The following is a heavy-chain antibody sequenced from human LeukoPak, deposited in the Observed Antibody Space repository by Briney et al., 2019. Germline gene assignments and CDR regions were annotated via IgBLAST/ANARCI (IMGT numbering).Heavy chain of an antibody. J-gene: IGHJ5*02. CDR3: ARLGGYDFWSGYPNNWFDP. Sequence: GESLKISCKGSGYSFTSYWIGWVRQMPGKGLEWMGIIYPGDSDTRYSPSFQGQVTISADKSISTAYLQWSSLKASDTAMYYRARLGGYDFWSGYPNNWFDPWGQGTLVTVSS. V-gene: IGHV5-51*01. CDR1: GYSFTSYW. D-gene: IGHD3-3*01. CDR2: IYPGDSDT.